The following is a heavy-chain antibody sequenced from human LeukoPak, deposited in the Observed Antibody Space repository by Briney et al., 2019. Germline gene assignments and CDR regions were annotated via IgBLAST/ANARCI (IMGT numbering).Heavy chain of an antibody. D-gene: IGHD6-19*01. V-gene: IGHV4-4*07. CDR2: IYTSGST. CDR3: ARAGSAVADNDAFDI. J-gene: IGHJ3*02. Sequence: SETLSLTCTVSGGSISSYYWSWIRQPAGKGLEWIGRIYTSGSTNYNPSLKSRVTMSVDTSKNQFSLKLSSVTAADTGVYYCARAGSAVADNDAFDIWGQGTMVTVSS. CDR1: GGSISSYY.